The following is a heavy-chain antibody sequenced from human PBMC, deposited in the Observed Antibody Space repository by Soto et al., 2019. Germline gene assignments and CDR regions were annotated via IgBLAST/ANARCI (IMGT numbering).Heavy chain of an antibody. CDR1: GYTFSNYW. J-gene: IGHJ4*02. CDR2: IDLDGGTT. V-gene: IGHV3-74*01. D-gene: IGHD3-16*01. Sequence: EVQLVESGGGLVQPGGSLRLSCAASGYTFSNYWMHWVRQTPGMGLVWVSRIDLDGGTTNYADSVKGRFTISRDNAKNTLYLQMDSLRAEDTAVYYCGRDLGGANSHWGQGTLVTVSS. CDR3: GRDLGGANSH.